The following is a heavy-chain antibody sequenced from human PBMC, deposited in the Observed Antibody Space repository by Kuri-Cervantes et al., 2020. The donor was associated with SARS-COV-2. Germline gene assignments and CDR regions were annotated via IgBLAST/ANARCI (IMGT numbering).Heavy chain of an antibody. CDR3: ARDQAGTIDY. V-gene: IGHV3-30-3*01. CDR1: GFTFSSYA. D-gene: IGHD1-1*01. Sequence: LSLTCAASGFTFSSYAMHWVRQAPGKGLEWVAVISYDGSNKYYADSVKGRFTISGDNSKNTLCLQMNSLRAEDTAVYYCARDQAGTIDYWGQGTLVTVSS. J-gene: IGHJ4*02. CDR2: ISYDGSNK.